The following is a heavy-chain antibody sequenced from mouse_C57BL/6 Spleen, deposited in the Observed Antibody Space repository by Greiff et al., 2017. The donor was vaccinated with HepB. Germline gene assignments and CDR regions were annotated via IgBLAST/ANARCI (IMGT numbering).Heavy chain of an antibody. V-gene: IGHV1-82*01. CDR3: ARSTIYYDYDGDY. CDR2: IYPGDGDT. D-gene: IGHD2-4*01. J-gene: IGHJ2*01. Sequence: QVQLQQSGPELVKPGASVKISCKASGYAFSSSWMNWVKQRPGKGLEWIGRIYPGDGDTNYNGKFKGKATLTADKSSSTAYMQLSSLTSEDSAVYFCARSTIYYDYDGDYWGQGTTLTVSS. CDR1: GYAFSSSW.